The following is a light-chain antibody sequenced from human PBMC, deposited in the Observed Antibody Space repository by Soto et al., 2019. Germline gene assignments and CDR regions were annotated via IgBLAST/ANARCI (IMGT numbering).Light chain of an antibody. Sequence: EFVLTQSPGTLSLSPGERASLSCRASQNVNSNYLAWYQQKPGQAPRLLIYDASNRATGIPARFSGSGSGTDFTLTISSLEPEDFAVYYCQQRSNWPPWTFGQGTKVDIK. V-gene: IGKV3-11*01. CDR3: QQRSNWPPWT. CDR2: DAS. CDR1: QNVNSNY. J-gene: IGKJ1*01.